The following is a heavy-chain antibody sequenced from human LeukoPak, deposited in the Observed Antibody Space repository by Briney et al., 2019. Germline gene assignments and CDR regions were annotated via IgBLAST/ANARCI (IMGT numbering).Heavy chain of an antibody. CDR3: ARGAIQPVRGVIPFDY. Sequence: SETLSLTCTVSGGSISTYYWSWXXQXPGKXXXXXXXXXYXGXTNYNPSXXSRXXIXXDTSKNQFSLRLSSVTTADTAVYYCARGAIQPVRGVIPFDYWGQGTLVTVSS. J-gene: IGHJ4*02. D-gene: IGHD3-10*01. V-gene: IGHV4-59*01. CDR1: GGSISTYY. CDR2: XXYXGXT.